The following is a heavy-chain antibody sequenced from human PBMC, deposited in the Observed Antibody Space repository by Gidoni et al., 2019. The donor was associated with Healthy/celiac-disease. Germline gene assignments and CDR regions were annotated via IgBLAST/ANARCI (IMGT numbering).Heavy chain of an antibody. CDR3: ARSLVRGAPGLYFDL. D-gene: IGHD3-10*01. J-gene: IGHJ2*01. CDR2: IYDSGST. CDR1: GGSISSGGYY. Sequence: QVQLQESGPGLVKPSQTLSLTCTVSGGSISSGGYYWSWIRQHPGTGLEWIGYIYDSGSTYYNPSLKSRVTISVDTSKNQFSLKLSSVTAADTAVYYCARSLVRGAPGLYFDLWGRGTLVTVSS. V-gene: IGHV4-31*03.